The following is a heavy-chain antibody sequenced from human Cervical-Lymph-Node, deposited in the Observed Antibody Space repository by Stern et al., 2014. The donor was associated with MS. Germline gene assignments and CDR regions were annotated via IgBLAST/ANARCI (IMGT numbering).Heavy chain of an antibody. D-gene: IGHD2-15*01. V-gene: IGHV4-59*01. Sequence: QVQLQESGPGLVKPSETLSLTCTVSGGSFNNYYWSWIRQPPGKGLEWIGDIYQDGSTKYNPSLKSRVTISLHTSKKQFSLRLTSVTAADTAVYYCARVDDCSGGTCFSTSWFDPWGQGTLVTVSS. CDR3: ARVDDCSGGTCFSTSWFDP. J-gene: IGHJ5*02. CDR1: GGSFNNYY. CDR2: IYQDGST.